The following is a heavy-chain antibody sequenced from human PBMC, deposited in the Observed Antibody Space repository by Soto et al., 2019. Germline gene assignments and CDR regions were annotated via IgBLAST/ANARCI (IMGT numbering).Heavy chain of an antibody. CDR2: ISAYNGNT. J-gene: IGHJ3*02. V-gene: IGHV1-18*01. CDR3: ARFGHGSGGSRYSSRAFDI. D-gene: IGHD2-15*01. Sequence: GASVKVSCKASGYTFTSYGISWVRQAPGQGLEWMGWISAYNGNTNYAQKLQGRVTMTTDTSTSTAYMELRSLRSDDTAVYYCARFGHGSGGSRYSSRAFDIWGQGTMVTVSS. CDR1: GYTFTSYG.